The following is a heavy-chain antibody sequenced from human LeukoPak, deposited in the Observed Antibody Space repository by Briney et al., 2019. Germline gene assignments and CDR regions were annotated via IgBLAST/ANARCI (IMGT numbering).Heavy chain of an antibody. CDR3: ARAHRPYYDFWSGCPNYFDY. CDR2: IWYDGSNK. CDR1: GFTFSSYG. D-gene: IGHD3-3*01. J-gene: IGHJ4*02. V-gene: IGHV3-33*01. Sequence: GGSLRLSCAASGFTFSSYGMHWVRQAPGKGLEWVAVIWYDGSNKYYADSVKGRFTISRDNSKNTLYLQMNSLRAEDTAVYYCARAHRPYYDFWSGCPNYFDYWGQGTLVTVSS.